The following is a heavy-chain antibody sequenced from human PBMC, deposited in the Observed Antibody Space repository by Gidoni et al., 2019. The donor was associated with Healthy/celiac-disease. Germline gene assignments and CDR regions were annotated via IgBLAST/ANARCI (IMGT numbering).Heavy chain of an antibody. Sequence: QVQLVQSGAEVKKPGSSVKVSCKASGGTFSSYAISWVRQAPGQGLEWMGGIIPSFGTANYAQKFQGRVTITADESTSTAYMELSSLRSEDTAVYYCARDRGRPYCSGGSCYMGGPYYYYGMDVWGQGTTVTVSS. CDR1: GGTFSSYA. V-gene: IGHV1-69*01. CDR3: ARDRGRPYCSGGSCYMGGPYYYYGMDV. CDR2: IIPSFGTA. D-gene: IGHD2-15*01. J-gene: IGHJ6*02.